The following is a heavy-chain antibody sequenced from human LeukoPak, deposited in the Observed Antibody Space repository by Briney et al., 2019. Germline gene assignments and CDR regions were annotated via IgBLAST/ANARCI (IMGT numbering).Heavy chain of an antibody. CDR3: AARNLSTRAFDI. J-gene: IGHJ3*02. D-gene: IGHD1-14*01. V-gene: IGHV4-30-4*01. Sequence: SQTLSLTCTVSGGSISSGDYYWSWIRQPPGKGLEWIGYIYYSGSTYYNPSLKGRVTISVDTSKNQFSLKLSSVTAADTAVYYCAARNLSTRAFDIWGQGTMVTVSS. CDR2: IYYSGST. CDR1: GGSISSGDYY.